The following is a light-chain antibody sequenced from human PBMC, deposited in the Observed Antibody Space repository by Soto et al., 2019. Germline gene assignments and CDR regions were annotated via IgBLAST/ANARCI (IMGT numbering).Light chain of an antibody. J-gene: IGLJ1*01. Sequence: QPALTQPASVYGSPGQSITISCTGNSSEVGGYNYVSWYQHHPGKAPKLLIYDVSNRPSGVSNRFSGSKSDNTASLTISGLQPEDEADYYCSSYTTSNTRQIVFGTGTKVTVL. CDR2: DVS. V-gene: IGLV2-14*03. CDR3: SSYTTSNTRQIV. CDR1: SSEVGGYNY.